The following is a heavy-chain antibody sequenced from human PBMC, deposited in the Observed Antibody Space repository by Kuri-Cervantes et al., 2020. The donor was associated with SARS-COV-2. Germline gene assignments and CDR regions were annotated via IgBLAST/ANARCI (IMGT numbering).Heavy chain of an antibody. CDR2: INPNSGGT. CDR3: ARDPGGLDAFDI. V-gene: IGHV1-2*06. Sequence: GGSLRLSCKASGYTFTSYYMHWVRQAPGQGLEWMGRINPNSGGTNYAQKFQGRVTMTRDTSISTAYMELSRLRSDDTAVYYCARDPGGLDAFDIWGQGTMVTVSS. J-gene: IGHJ3*02. CDR1: GYTFTSYY. D-gene: IGHD4-23*01.